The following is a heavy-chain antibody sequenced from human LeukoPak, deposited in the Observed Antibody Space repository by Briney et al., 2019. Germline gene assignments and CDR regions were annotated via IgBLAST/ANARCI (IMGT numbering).Heavy chain of an antibody. Sequence: SETLSLTCTVSVGSISNYYWNWIRQPPGRGLEWLALISYSGSAHYTLSLKSRLSISVDTSKNQFSLKLTSVTAADTAVYYCARVRQWEILGAFDLWGQGTTVTVSS. D-gene: IGHD1-26*01. CDR1: VGSISNYY. J-gene: IGHJ3*01. V-gene: IGHV4-59*12. CDR2: ISYSGSA. CDR3: ARVRQWEILGAFDL.